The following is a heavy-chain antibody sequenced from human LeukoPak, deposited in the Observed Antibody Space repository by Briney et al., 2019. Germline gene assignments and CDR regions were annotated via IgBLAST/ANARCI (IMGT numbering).Heavy chain of an antibody. CDR1: GFTFSRHG. V-gene: IGHV3-33*06. J-gene: IGHJ3*02. CDR2: IWYDGSNK. D-gene: IGHD4-17*01. Sequence: PGRSLRLSCVASGFTFSRHGMHCVRQAPGKGLEWVTVIWYDGSNKYYADSVKGRFTISRDNSKNTLYLQMNSLRAEDTAVYYCAKYGDYDAFDIWGQGTMVTVSS. CDR3: AKYGDYDAFDI.